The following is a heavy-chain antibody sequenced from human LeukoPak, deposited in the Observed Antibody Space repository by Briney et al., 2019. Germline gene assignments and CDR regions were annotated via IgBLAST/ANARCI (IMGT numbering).Heavy chain of an antibody. D-gene: IGHD6-19*01. CDR1: GYTFSASI. Sequence: ASVKVSCKASGYTFSASIMHWVRQVPGQGLEWMGWINPSNGDTNYVQKFQGRVTMTTDTSTSTAYMELRSLRSDDTAVYYCARGAFLSSSGWYGSDYWGQGTLVTVSS. V-gene: IGHV1-2*02. CDR3: ARGAFLSSSGWYGSDY. J-gene: IGHJ4*02. CDR2: INPSNGDT.